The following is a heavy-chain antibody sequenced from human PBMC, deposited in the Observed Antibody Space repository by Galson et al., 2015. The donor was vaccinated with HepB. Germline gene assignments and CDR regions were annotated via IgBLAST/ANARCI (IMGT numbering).Heavy chain of an antibody. CDR1: GFTFSIYG. V-gene: IGHV3-30-3*01. Sequence: SLRLSCAASGFTFSIYGIHWVRQAPGKGLEWVAVISYDGGNKYYADSVKGRFTISRDNSQNTLYLQMNSLRAEDTAVYYCARGGNYYYMDVWGKGTTVTVSS. CDR2: ISYDGGNK. J-gene: IGHJ6*03. CDR3: ARGGNYYYMDV.